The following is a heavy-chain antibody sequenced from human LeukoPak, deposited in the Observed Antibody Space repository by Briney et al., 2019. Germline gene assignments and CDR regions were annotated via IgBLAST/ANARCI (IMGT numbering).Heavy chain of an antibody. V-gene: IGHV1-18*01. Sequence: ASVKVSCKACGYTFTSYGISWVRQAPGQGLEWMGWISAYNGNTNYAQKLQGRVTMTTDTSTSTAYMELRSLRSDDTAVYYCARGWYQLLSGAFDIWGQGTMVTVSS. D-gene: IGHD2-2*01. CDR1: GYTFTSYG. CDR3: ARGWYQLLSGAFDI. J-gene: IGHJ3*02. CDR2: ISAYNGNT.